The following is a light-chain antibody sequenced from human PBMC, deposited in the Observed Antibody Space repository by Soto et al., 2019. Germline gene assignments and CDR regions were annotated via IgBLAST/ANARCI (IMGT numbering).Light chain of an antibody. Sequence: QPVLTQSPSASASLGASVKLTCTLSSGHSNYAIAWHQQQSEKGPRYLMKLTSEGSNSKGEGITDRFSGPSSGAERYLSIFSLQSEDEADYYCQTWGAGIVVFGGGTKVTVL. CDR2: LTSEGSN. CDR1: SGHSNYA. V-gene: IGLV4-69*01. J-gene: IGLJ2*01. CDR3: QTWGAGIVV.